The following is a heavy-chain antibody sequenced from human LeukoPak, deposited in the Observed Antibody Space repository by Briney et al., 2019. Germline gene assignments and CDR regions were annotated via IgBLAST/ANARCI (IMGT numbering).Heavy chain of an antibody. Sequence: PGGSLRLFCAASGFTFSSYAMSWVRQAPGKGLEWVSAISGSGGSTYYADSVKGRFTISRDNSKNTLYLQMNSLRAEDTAVYYCAKARLYYDFWSGYPPIDYWGQGTLVTVSS. CDR1: GFTFSSYA. CDR2: ISGSGGST. D-gene: IGHD3-3*01. CDR3: AKARLYYDFWSGYPPIDY. J-gene: IGHJ4*02. V-gene: IGHV3-23*01.